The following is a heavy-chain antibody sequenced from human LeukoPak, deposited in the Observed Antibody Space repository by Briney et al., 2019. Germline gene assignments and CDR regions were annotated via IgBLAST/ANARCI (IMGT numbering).Heavy chain of an antibody. CDR1: GFTFSSYA. Sequence: GGSLRLSCSASGFTFSSYAMHWVRQAPGKGLEYVSAISSNGGSTYYTHSVKSRFTISRDNSKNTLYLQMSSLRAEDTAVYYCLSGSYYSRQGTLLTVPS. CDR2: ISSNGGST. CDR3: LSGSYY. D-gene: IGHD1-26*01. J-gene: IGHJ4*02. V-gene: IGHV3-64D*06.